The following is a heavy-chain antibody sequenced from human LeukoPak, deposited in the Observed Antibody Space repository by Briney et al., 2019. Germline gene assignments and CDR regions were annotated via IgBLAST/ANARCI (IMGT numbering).Heavy chain of an antibody. CDR2: ISWNSDTI. CDR1: GFIFGDYA. D-gene: IGHD3-10*01. V-gene: IGHV3-9*01. CDR3: AKVGGLGSFYRSPYFAY. Sequence: SLRLSCAAAGFIFGDYAMHWVRQAPGKGLEWVSGISWNSDTIGYADSVKGRFTISRDTAKNSLYLQMNSLRPEDTALYYCAKVGGLGSFYRSPYFAYWGQGTLVTVSS. J-gene: IGHJ4*02.